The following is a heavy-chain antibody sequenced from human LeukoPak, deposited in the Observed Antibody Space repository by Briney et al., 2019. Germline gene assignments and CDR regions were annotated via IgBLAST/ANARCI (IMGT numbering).Heavy chain of an antibody. CDR1: GYTFTSYG. CDR3: ARALTDSSSSYNWFDP. CDR2: ISAYNGNT. Sequence: ASVKVSCKASGYTFTSYGISWVRQAPGQGLEWMGWISAYNGNTNYAQKLQGRVTMTTDTSTSTAYMELRSLRSDDTAVYYCARALTDSSSSYNWFDPWGQGTLVTVSS. J-gene: IGHJ5*02. V-gene: IGHV1-18*01. D-gene: IGHD6-6*01.